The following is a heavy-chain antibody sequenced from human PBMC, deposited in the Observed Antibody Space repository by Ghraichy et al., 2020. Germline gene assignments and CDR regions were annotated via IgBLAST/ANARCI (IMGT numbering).Heavy chain of an antibody. J-gene: IGHJ4*02. D-gene: IGHD2-2*03. CDR1: GFKFDDHA. Sequence: GGSLRLSCAASGFKFDDHAMHWVRNAPGKGLEWVSGVSWNSGNIGYADSVKGRFTTSRDNAKNSLYLQMNSLRTEDTAFYYCTKGPGYASSKFYFDYWGQGILVTVSS. V-gene: IGHV3-9*01. CDR2: VSWNSGNI. CDR3: TKGPGYASSKFYFDY.